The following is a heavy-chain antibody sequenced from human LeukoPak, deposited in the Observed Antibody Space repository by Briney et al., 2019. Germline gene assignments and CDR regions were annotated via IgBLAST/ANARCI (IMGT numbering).Heavy chain of an antibody. CDR3: ARVAVAGTGWFDP. Sequence: PSETLSLTCTVSGGSISSYYWSWFRQPPGKGLEWIGYIYYSGSTNYNPSLKSRVTISVDTSKNQFSLKLSSVTAADTAVYYCARVAVAGTGWFDPWGQGTLVTVSS. J-gene: IGHJ5*02. CDR2: IYYSGST. D-gene: IGHD6-19*01. V-gene: IGHV4-59*01. CDR1: GGSISSYY.